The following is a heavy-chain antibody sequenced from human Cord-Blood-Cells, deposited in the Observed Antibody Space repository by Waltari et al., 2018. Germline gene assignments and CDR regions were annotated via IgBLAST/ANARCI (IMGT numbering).Heavy chain of an antibody. D-gene: IGHD6-6*01. CDR1: GGSISSSSYY. J-gene: IGHJ4*02. CDR2: IYYSGST. Sequence: QLQLQESGPGLVKPSETLSPTCPVSGGSISSSSYYWGWIRKPPGKGLEWIGSIYYSGSTYYNPSLKIRVTISVDTSKNQFSLKLSSVTAADTAVYYCARSRNFDYWGQGTLVTVSS. CDR3: ARSRNFDY. V-gene: IGHV4-39*01.